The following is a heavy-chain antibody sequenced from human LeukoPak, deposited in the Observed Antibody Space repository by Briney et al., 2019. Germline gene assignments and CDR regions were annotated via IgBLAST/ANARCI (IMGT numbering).Heavy chain of an antibody. Sequence: EASVKVSCKASGYTFTSYGISWVRQAPGQGLEWMGWISAYNGNTKYAQKVLGRVTMTTDTSTSTAYMELRSLRSDDTAVYYCARGGLVVVVVATPSTTPDLLHWLDPWGQGTLVSVSS. CDR3: ARGGLVVVVVATPSTTPDLLHWLDP. CDR2: ISAYNGNT. V-gene: IGHV1-18*01. J-gene: IGHJ5*02. CDR1: GYTFTSYG. D-gene: IGHD2-15*01.